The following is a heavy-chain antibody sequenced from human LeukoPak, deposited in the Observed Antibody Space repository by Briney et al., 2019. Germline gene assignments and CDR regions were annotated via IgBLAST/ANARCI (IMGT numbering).Heavy chain of an antibody. CDR2: IYYSGST. J-gene: IGHJ5*02. V-gene: IGHV4-39*07. CDR3: ARDLVVVVAATVSIPNNWFDP. D-gene: IGHD2-15*01. Sequence: SETLSLTCTVSGGSISSSSYYWGWIRQPPGKGLEWIGSIYYSGSTYYNPSLKSRVTISVDTSKNQFSLKLSSVTAADTAVYYCARDLVVVVAATVSIPNNWFDPWGQGTLVTVSS. CDR1: GGSISSSSYY.